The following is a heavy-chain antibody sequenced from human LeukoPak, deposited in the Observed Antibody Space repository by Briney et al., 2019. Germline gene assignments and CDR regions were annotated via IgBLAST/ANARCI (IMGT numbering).Heavy chain of an antibody. CDR1: GFSLSTSGVG. CDR3: AHRLGYYDILTGYPTLYFDY. D-gene: IGHD3-9*01. J-gene: IGHJ4*02. V-gene: IGHV2-5*01. CDR2: IYRNDDK. Sequence: SGPTLVHPTPTLTLTCTFSGFSLSTSGVGVGWIRQPPGKALEWLALIYRNDDKRYSPSLKSRLTITKDTSKNQVVPTMTNMDPVDTATYYCAHRLGYYDILTGYPTLYFDYWGQGTLVTVSS.